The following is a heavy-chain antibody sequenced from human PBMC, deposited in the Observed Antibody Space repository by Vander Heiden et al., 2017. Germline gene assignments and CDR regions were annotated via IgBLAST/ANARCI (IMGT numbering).Heavy chain of an antibody. J-gene: IGHJ6*02. CDR3: ARGSGYNPYYGMDV. CDR1: GFTFDDYA. D-gene: IGHD3-22*01. CDR2: ISWNSGSI. Sequence: EVQLLQSGGGLVPPGRSLRLSCAASGFTFDDYAMHWVRQPPGKGLEWVSGISWNSGSIGYADSVKGRFTISRDNAKNSLYLQMNSMRAEDTALYYCARGSGYNPYYGMDVWGQGTTVTVSS. V-gene: IGHV3-9*01.